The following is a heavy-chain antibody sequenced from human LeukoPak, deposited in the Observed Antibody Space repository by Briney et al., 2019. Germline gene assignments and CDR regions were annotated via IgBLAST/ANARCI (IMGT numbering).Heavy chain of an antibody. Sequence: ASVKVSCKASGYTFIDYYFNWVRQAPGQGPEWMGRINVKSGATDYAQKFQGRVTVTRDTSISTAYMELSSPRSDDTAVHYCARVGRESSTGWLDYWGQGTLVTVSS. CDR3: ARVGRESSTGWLDY. CDR2: INVKSGAT. V-gene: IGHV1-2*06. J-gene: IGHJ4*02. D-gene: IGHD6-19*01. CDR1: GYTFIDYY.